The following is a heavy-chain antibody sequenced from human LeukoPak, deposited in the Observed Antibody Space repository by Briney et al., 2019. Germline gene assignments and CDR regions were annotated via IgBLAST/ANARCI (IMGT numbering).Heavy chain of an antibody. V-gene: IGHV1-46*01. CDR1: GYTFTSYH. J-gene: IGHJ6*02. CDR3: ARDQTDCSSNSCHNLHYGMDV. CDR2: INPSGGST. Sequence: ASVKVSCKASGYTFTSYHMHWVRQAPGQGLEWMGIINPSGGSTGYAQKFQGRITMTRDTSTNTVYMDLSSLRSEDTAVYYCARDQTDCSSNSCHNLHYGMDVWGQGTTVTVSS. D-gene: IGHD2-2*01.